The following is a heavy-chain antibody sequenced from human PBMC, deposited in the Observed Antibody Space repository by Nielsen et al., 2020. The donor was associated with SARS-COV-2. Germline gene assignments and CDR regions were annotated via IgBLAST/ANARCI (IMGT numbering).Heavy chain of an antibody. D-gene: IGHD6-13*01. CDR1: GGSISSSSYY. V-gene: IGHV4-61*01. CDR3: ARGGGWAAGTVHFDY. Sequence: SETLSLTCTVSGGSISSSSYYWSWIRQPPGKGLEWIGYIYYSGSTNYNPSLKSRVTISVDTSKNQFSLKLSSVTAADTAVYYCARGGGWAAGTVHFDYWGQGTLVTVSS. J-gene: IGHJ4*02. CDR2: IYYSGST.